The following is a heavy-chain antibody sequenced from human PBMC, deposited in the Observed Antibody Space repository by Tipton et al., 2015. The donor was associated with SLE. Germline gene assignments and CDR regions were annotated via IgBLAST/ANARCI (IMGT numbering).Heavy chain of an antibody. CDR2: ISDRSTFT. D-gene: IGHD3-3*01. CDR3: ARSPVDYWNGYSA. CDR1: GFTFSNYA. Sequence: SLRLSCAASGFTFSNYAMSWVRQAPGKGLEWVSAISDRSTFTYYTDSVKGRFTISRDNSKNSLYLQMNGLRAEDTALYYCARSPVDYWNGYSAWGQGTLVAVSS. V-gene: IGHV3-23*01. J-gene: IGHJ4*02.